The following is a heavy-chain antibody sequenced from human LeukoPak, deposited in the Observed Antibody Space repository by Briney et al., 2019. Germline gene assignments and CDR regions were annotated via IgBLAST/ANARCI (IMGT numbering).Heavy chain of an antibody. J-gene: IGHJ4*02. V-gene: IGHV1-2*02. CDR1: GYTFTGYC. D-gene: IGHD6-19*01. CDR3: ARDLGISGWYAPPLGYFDY. CDR2: INPKSGGT. Sequence: ASVKVSCKASGYTFTGYCMHWVRQAPGQGREWMGWINPKSGGTNYAQKFQGRVTMTRDTSISTTYMELSRLRSDDTAVYYCARDLGISGWYAPPLGYFDYWGQGTLVTVSS.